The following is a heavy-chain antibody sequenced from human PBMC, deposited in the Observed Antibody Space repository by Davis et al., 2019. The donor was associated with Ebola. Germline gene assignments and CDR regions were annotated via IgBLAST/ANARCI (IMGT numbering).Heavy chain of an antibody. D-gene: IGHD1-26*01. CDR1: GFTFNDYY. J-gene: IGHJ4*02. V-gene: IGHV3-11*04. Sequence: GGSLRLSCAASGFTFNDYYMTWIRQAPGKGLEWIAYISSTGLTIYYADSVKGRFTISRDNAKNSLYLQMNSLRAEDTAVYYCVTFPTSGSHYGFQGGWGQGTLVTVSS. CDR3: VTFPTSGSHYGFQGG. CDR2: ISSTGLTI.